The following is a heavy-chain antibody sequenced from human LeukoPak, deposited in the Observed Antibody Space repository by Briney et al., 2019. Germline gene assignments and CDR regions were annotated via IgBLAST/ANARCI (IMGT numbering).Heavy chain of an antibody. J-gene: IGHJ5*02. CDR1: GFTVSSNY. D-gene: IGHD2-2*01. V-gene: IGHV3-53*04. CDR3: ASEKSSTSCYGGIRNWFDP. CDR2: IYSGGST. Sequence: GGSLRLSCAASGFTVSSNYMSWVRQAPGKGLEWVSVIYSGGSTYYADSVKGRFTISRHNSKNTLYLQMNSLRAEDTAVYYCASEKSSTSCYGGIRNWFDPWGQGTLVTVSS.